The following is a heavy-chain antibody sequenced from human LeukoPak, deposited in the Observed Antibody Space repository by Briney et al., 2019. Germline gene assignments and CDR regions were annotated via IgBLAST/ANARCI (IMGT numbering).Heavy chain of an antibody. V-gene: IGHV3-73*01. Sequence: GGSLKLSRAASGFTFSGSAMHWVRQASGKGLEWVGRIGSKANSYATAYAASVKGRFTISRDDSKNTAYLQMNSLKTEDTAVYYCTRHGSGSYKSAFDIWGQGTMVTVSS. J-gene: IGHJ3*02. CDR1: GFTFSGSA. D-gene: IGHD1-26*01. CDR2: IGSKANSYAT. CDR3: TRHGSGSYKSAFDI.